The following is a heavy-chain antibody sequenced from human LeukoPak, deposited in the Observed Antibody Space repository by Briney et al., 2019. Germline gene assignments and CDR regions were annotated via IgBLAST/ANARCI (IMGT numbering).Heavy chain of an antibody. CDR2: ISSSGSYI. Sequence: GGSLRLSCAASAFTFSSFGMSWVSQAPGKGLEWVSSISSSGSYIYYADSVKGRFTISRDNAKNSLYLQMNSLRVEDTAVYYCARGSGVQVWSSLDYWGQGTLVTVSS. CDR3: ARGSGVQVWSSLDY. CDR1: AFTFSSFG. D-gene: IGHD5-18*01. V-gene: IGHV3-21*01. J-gene: IGHJ4*02.